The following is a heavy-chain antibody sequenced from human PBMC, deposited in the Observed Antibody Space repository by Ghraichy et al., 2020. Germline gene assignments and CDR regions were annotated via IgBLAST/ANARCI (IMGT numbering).Heavy chain of an antibody. J-gene: IGHJ3*02. V-gene: IGHV4-61*01. Sequence: SENPSLTCSVSGGSVRSDSYYWSWIRQPPGKGLEWIGYIYYSGTTNHNPSLKSRVSMSVDTSKNQFSLKLSSVTTADTAVYYCARVVQGGDAFDTWGQGTTVTAS. CDR2: IYYSGTT. CDR3: ARVVQGGDAFDT. D-gene: IGHD3-16*01. CDR1: GGSVRSDSYY.